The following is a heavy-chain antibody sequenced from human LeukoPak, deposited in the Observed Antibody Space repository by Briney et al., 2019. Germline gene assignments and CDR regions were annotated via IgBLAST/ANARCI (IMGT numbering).Heavy chain of an antibody. D-gene: IGHD6-19*01. CDR1: GLTFSSYA. J-gene: IGHJ4*02. CDR2: ISDDGSNK. CDR3: ARAIAVAPDY. V-gene: IGHV3-30*04. Sequence: GGSLRLSCAASGLTFSSYAMHWVRQAPGKGLEWVAVISDDGSNKYYADSVKGRFTISRDNSKNTLYLQMNSLRAEDTAVYYCARAIAVAPDYWGQGTLVTVSS.